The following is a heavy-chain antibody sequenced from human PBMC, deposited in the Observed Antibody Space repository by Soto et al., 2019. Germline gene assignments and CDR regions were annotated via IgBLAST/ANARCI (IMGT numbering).Heavy chain of an antibody. CDR1: GDTFTNYE. V-gene: IGHV1-8*01. CDR2: VSLNTGNT. CDR3: ATVPRGSRYFYYLDV. J-gene: IGHJ6*03. D-gene: IGHD3-16*01. Sequence: QVQLVQSGAEVKKPGASVMVSCEASGDTFTNYEINWVRQATGQGLEWLGWVSLNTGNTGYAQRFQGRVSMTANPSISTAYMELSSLKSEDTAVYYCATVPRGSRYFYYLDVWGKGTTLIVSS.